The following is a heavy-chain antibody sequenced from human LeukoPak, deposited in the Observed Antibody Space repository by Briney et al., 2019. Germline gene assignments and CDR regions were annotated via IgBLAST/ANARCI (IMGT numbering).Heavy chain of an antibody. J-gene: IGHJ4*02. Sequence: GGSLRLSCAASGFTFSSYAMHWVRQAPGKGLEWVAVISYDGSNKYYADSVKGRFTISRDNSKNTLYLQMNSLRAEDTGVYYCARGGITMIVVASYWGQGTLVTVSS. CDR3: ARGGITMIVVASY. V-gene: IGHV3-30-3*01. CDR2: ISYDGSNK. D-gene: IGHD3-22*01. CDR1: GFTFSSYA.